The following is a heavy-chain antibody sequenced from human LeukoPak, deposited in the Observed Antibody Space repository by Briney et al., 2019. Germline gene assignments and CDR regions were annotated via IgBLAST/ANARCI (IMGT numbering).Heavy chain of an antibody. CDR3: ASGRFLEWLSGLHYHGMDV. D-gene: IGHD3-3*01. J-gene: IGHJ6*02. Sequence: SVRVSYKASGGTFSSYAISWVRQAPGQGLEWMGRIIPILGIANYAQKFQGRVTITADKSTSTAYMELSSLRSEDTAVYYCASGRFLEWLSGLHYHGMDVWGQGTTVTVSS. V-gene: IGHV1-69*04. CDR1: GGTFSSYA. CDR2: IIPILGIA.